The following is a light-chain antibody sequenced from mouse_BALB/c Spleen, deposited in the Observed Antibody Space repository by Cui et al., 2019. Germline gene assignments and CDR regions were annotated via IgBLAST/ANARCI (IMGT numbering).Light chain of an antibody. J-gene: IGKJ5*01. V-gene: IGKV4-55*01. CDR1: SSVSY. CDR3: QQWSLT. CDR2: DTS. Sequence: QIFLTQSPAIMAASPGEKVTMTCSASSSVSYMYWYQQKPGSSPRLLIYDTSNLDSGVPVRFSGSGSGTSYALTISRMEAEDAATYDCQQWSLTFGAGTKLELK.